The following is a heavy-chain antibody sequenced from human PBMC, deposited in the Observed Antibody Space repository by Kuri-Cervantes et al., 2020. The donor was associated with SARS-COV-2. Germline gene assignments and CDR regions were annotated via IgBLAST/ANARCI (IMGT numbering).Heavy chain of an antibody. CDR3: ARPRTTTVFGFDP. CDR2: ISSSSSYT. D-gene: IGHD4-17*01. Sequence: LSLTCAASGFTFSDYYMSWIRQAPGKGLEWVSYISSSSSYTNYADSVKGRFTISRDNAKNSLYLQMNSLRAEDTAVYYCARPRTTTVFGFDPWGQGTLVTVSS. J-gene: IGHJ5*02. V-gene: IGHV3-11*06. CDR1: GFTFSDYY.